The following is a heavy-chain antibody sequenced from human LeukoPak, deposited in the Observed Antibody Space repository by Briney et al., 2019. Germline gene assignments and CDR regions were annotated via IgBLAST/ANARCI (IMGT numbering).Heavy chain of an antibody. D-gene: IGHD3-9*01. CDR3: ARVTGGLTKAFDI. Sequence: SETLSLTCTVSGGSISSYYWSWIRQPPGKELKWIGYIYYSGGTNYNPSLKSRLTISVDRSKNQFSLKLSSVTAADTAMYYCARVTGGLTKAFDIWGQGTMVTVSS. J-gene: IGHJ3*02. V-gene: IGHV4-59*01. CDR1: GGSISSYY. CDR2: IYYSGGT.